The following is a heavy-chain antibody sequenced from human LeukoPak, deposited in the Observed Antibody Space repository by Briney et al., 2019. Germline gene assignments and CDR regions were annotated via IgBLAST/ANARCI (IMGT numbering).Heavy chain of an antibody. V-gene: IGHV1-18*01. D-gene: IGHD2-15*01. CDR2: ISAYNGDT. Sequence: ASVKVSCKASGYTFTSYGISWVRQAPGQGLEWMGWISAYNGDTNYAQKLQGRVTMTTDTSTSTAYMELRSLRPDDTAVYYCAREDIVVVVAATSGLDYWGQGTLVTVSS. CDR3: AREDIVVVVAATSGLDY. J-gene: IGHJ4*02. CDR1: GYTFTSYG.